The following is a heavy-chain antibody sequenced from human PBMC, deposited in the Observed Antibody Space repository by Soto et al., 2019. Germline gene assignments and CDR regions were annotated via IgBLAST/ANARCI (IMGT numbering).Heavy chain of an antibody. V-gene: IGHV1-2*02. Sequence: ASVKVSCKGSGYTFTVYYIHWVRQAPGQGLEWMGWISPSSGGTNYAQKFQGRVTMTRDTSLRTADMDLSRLTSDDTAVYYCATSGWHGTHNLDYWGQGTLVTVSS. D-gene: IGHD1-7*01. CDR1: GYTFTVYY. J-gene: IGHJ4*02. CDR2: ISPSSGGT. CDR3: ATSGWHGTHNLDY.